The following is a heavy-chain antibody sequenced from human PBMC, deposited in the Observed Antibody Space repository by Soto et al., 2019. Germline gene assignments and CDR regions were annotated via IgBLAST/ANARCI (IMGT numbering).Heavy chain of an antibody. CDR1: GFTFSDYY. CDR2: ISSSGSTI. Sequence: QVQLVESGGGLVKPGGSLRLSCAASGFTFSDYYMSWIRQAPGKGLEWVSYISSSGSTIYYADSVKGRFTISRDNAKNSRYMQMNSLRDEDTAVYYGARVHGPWNYYIDVWGKGTTVTVSS. CDR3: ARVHGPWNYYIDV. J-gene: IGHJ6*03. V-gene: IGHV3-11*01.